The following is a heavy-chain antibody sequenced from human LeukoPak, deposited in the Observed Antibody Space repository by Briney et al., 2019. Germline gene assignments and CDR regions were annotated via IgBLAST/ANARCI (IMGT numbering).Heavy chain of an antibody. Sequence: GGSLRLSCSASGFTLTWHVMHWVRQAPGKGLEWVAVISYDGSNKYYADSVKGRFTISRDNSKNTLYLQMNSLRAEDTAVYYCARDLPYVGALYYYYGMDVWGQGTTVTVSS. D-gene: IGHD3-16*01. CDR1: GFTLTWHV. CDR2: ISYDGSNK. J-gene: IGHJ6*02. V-gene: IGHV3-30*04. CDR3: ARDLPYVGALYYYYGMDV.